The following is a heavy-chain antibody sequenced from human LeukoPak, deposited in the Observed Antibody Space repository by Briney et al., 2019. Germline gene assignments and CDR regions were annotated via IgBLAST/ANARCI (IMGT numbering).Heavy chain of an antibody. Sequence: SETLSLTCAVYGGSFSGYYWSWIRQPPGKGLEWIGEINHSGSTYYNPSLKSRVTISVDTSKNQFSLKLTSVTAADTAVYYCARSPEGGGLYDYWGQGTLVTVSS. D-gene: IGHD1-26*01. CDR2: INHSGST. CDR3: ARSPEGGGLYDY. V-gene: IGHV4-34*01. CDR1: GGSFSGYY. J-gene: IGHJ4*02.